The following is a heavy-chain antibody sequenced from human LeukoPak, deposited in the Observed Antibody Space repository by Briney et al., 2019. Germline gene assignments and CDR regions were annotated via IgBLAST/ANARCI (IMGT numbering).Heavy chain of an antibody. D-gene: IGHD3-10*01. CDR2: ISGSGGST. CDR3: AKEGGLELLWFGELRY. V-gene: IGHV3-23*01. CDR1: GFTFSSYG. J-gene: IGHJ4*02. Sequence: AGGSLRLSCAASGFTFSSYGMSWVRQAPGKGLEWVSAISGSGGSTYYADSVKGRFTISRDNSKNTLYLQMNSLRAEDTAVYYCAKEGGLELLWFGELRYWGQGTLVTVSS.